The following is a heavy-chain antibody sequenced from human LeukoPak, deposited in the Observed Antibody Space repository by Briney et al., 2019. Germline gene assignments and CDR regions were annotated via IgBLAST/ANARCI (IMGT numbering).Heavy chain of an antibody. D-gene: IGHD3-22*01. V-gene: IGHV3-23*01. CDR2: ISGSGGST. J-gene: IGHJ4*02. CDR1: GFTYSSYA. CDR3: AKDAPRNGITMIVVVPPPFDY. Sequence: GGSLRLSCAASGFTYSSYAMSWVRQAPGKGLEWVSAISGSGGSTYYADSVKGRFTISSDNSKNTLYLQMNSLRAEDTAVYHCAKDAPRNGITMIVVVPPPFDYWGQGTLVTVSS.